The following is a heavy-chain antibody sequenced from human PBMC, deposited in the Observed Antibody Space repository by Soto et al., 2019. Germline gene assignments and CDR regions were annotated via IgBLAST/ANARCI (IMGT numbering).Heavy chain of an antibody. CDR2: IYPGDSNT. V-gene: IGHV5-51*01. CDR1: ENSFTNYW. Sequence: GESLKISCKGSENSFTNYWIAWVRQMPGKGLEWMGIIYPGDSNTRYSPSFQGQVTISADKSISTAYLQWSSLKASDTAMYYCATLEATTNHFYLGMVVPGQATLVT. CDR3: ATLEATTNHFYLGMVV. D-gene: IGHD1-1*01. J-gene: IGHJ6*02.